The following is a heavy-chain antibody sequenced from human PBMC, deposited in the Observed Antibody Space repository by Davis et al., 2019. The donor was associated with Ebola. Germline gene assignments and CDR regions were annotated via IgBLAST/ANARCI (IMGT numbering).Heavy chain of an antibody. V-gene: IGHV5-10-1*01. Sequence: GGSLRLSCNLSGDSFTIYCINWVRQMPGEGLEWMGRIDPTDSYTNYNPSFQGHVTMSYVKSSRTAYLQTSSLQASDTARYYCARDVLNSPEGSWFDPWGQGTLVTVSS. J-gene: IGHJ5*02. CDR1: GDSFTIYC. CDR3: ARDVLNSPEGSWFDP. D-gene: IGHD3-16*01. CDR2: IDPTDSYT.